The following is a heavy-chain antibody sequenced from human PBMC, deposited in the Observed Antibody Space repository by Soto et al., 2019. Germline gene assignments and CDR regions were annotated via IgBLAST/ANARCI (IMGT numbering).Heavy chain of an antibody. CDR3: ARECMPEGSSWFDP. CDR1: GGTFSSYA. V-gene: IGHV1-69*05. CDR2: IIPIFGTA. Sequence: ASVKVSCKASGGTFSSYAISWVRQAPGQGLEWMGGIIPIFGTANYAQKFQGRVTMTRDTSTSTVYMELSSLRSEDTAVYYCARECMPEGSSWFDPWGQGTLVTVSS. J-gene: IGHJ5*02. D-gene: IGHD2-8*01.